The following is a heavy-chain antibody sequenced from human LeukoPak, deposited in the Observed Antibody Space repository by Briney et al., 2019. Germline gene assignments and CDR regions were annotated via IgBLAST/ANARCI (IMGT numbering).Heavy chain of an antibody. V-gene: IGHV3-33*06. CDR3: AKDYSIGYGGIADDY. Sequence: PGGSLRLSCAAYGFTFSSYGMHWVRQAPGKGLEWVAVIWYDGSNKYYADSVKGRFTISRDNSKNTLYLQMNILTAEDTAVYYCAKDYSIGYGGIADDYWGQGTLVTVSS. CDR1: GFTFSSYG. CDR2: IWYDGSNK. J-gene: IGHJ4*02. D-gene: IGHD2-15*01.